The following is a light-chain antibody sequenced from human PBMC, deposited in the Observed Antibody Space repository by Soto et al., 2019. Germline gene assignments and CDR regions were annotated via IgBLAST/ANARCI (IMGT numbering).Light chain of an antibody. J-gene: IGKJ1*01. CDR2: AAS. Sequence: EIVLTQSPGTLSLSTGERATLSCRASQSISSSYLAWYQQKPGQAPTLLIYAASSRATGIPDRFSGSGSGTDFTLTISRLEPEDFAVYYCQQYSSSPSTFGQGTKVEIK. V-gene: IGKV3-20*01. CDR1: QSISSSY. CDR3: QQYSSSPST.